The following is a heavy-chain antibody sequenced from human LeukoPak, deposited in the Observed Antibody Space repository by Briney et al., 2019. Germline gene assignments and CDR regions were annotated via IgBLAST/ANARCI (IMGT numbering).Heavy chain of an antibody. CDR3: ARKGAYSSSWYAFDY. D-gene: IGHD6-13*01. J-gene: IGHJ4*02. V-gene: IGHV4-34*01. CDR1: GGSFSGYY. Sequence: SETLSLTCAVYGGSFSGYYWSWIRQPPGKGLEWIGEINHSGSTNYDPSLKSRVTISVDTSKNQLSLKLSSVAAADTAVYYCARKGAYSSSWYAFDYWGQGTLVTVSS. CDR2: INHSGST.